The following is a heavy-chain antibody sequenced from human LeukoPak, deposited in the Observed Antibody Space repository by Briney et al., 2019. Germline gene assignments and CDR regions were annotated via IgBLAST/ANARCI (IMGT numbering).Heavy chain of an antibody. CDR3: ARRPIKYYYYGMDV. CDR2: ISYDGSNR. CDR1: GFTFSSYG. V-gene: IGHV3-30*03. J-gene: IGHJ6*02. Sequence: GGSLRLSCAASGFTFSSYGMHWVRQAPGKGLEWVTVISYDGSNRYYADSVKGRFTISRDNSKNTLYLQMNSLRAEDTAVYYCARRPIKYYYYGMDVWGQGTTVTVSS.